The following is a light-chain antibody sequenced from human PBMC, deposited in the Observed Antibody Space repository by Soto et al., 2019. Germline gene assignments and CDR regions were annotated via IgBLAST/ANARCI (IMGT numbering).Light chain of an antibody. CDR2: EVT. CDR1: SSDVGSYNY. CDR3: SSFEGSISVI. J-gene: IGLJ2*01. Sequence: QSVLTQPPSASGSPGQSVTISCTGTSSDVGSYNYVSWYQQHPGKAPKLMIYEVTKRPSGVPDRFSGPKSGNTASLTVSGLQAADEAVYFCSSFEGSISVIFGGETKVPVL. V-gene: IGLV2-8*01.